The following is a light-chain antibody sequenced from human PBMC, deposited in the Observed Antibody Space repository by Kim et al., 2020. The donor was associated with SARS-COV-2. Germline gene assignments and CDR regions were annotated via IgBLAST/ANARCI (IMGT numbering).Light chain of an antibody. J-gene: IGLJ2*01. Sequence: SYELTQPPSVSVAPGKTARITCGGNNIGTKSVHWYQKKPGQGPVLVISYDRDRPSGIPERISGSNSGNTATLIISRVEAGDEADYYCQVWDNYSDHVVFGGGTQLTVL. CDR3: QVWDNYSDHVV. CDR1: NIGTKS. V-gene: IGLV3-21*04. CDR2: YDR.